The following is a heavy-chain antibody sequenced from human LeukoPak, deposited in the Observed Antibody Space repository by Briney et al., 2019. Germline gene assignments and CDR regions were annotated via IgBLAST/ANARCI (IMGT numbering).Heavy chain of an antibody. D-gene: IGHD5/OR15-5a*01. CDR1: GGTFSSYA. V-gene: IGHV1-18*01. Sequence: ASVKVSCKASGGTFSSYAISWVRQTPGQGLEWMGWISAYNGNTNYAQKLQGRVTMTTDTSTSTAYMELRSLRSDDTAVYYCARERSVNWFDPWGQGTLVTVSS. CDR3: ARERSVNWFDP. J-gene: IGHJ5*02. CDR2: ISAYNGNT.